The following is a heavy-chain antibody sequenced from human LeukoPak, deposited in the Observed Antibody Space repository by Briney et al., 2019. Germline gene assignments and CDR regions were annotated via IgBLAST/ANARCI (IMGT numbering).Heavy chain of an antibody. CDR3: ARLDTAMEGVDY. V-gene: IGHV5-51*01. CDR2: VYPGDSDT. D-gene: IGHD5-18*01. CDR1: GYSFNTYW. Sequence: GESLKISCKGSGYSFNTYWIGWVRQMPGKGLEWMGVVYPGDSDTRYSPSSQGQVTFSADKPISTAYLQWSSLKASDTAMYYCARLDTAMEGVDYWGQGTLVTVSS. J-gene: IGHJ4*02.